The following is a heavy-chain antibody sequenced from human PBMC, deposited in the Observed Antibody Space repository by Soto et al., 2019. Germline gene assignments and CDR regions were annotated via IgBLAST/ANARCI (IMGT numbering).Heavy chain of an antibody. D-gene: IGHD2-2*01. Sequence: GGSLRLSCAASGFTFSGSAMHWVRQASGKGLEWVGRIRSKANSYATAYAASVKGRFTISRDDSKNTAYLQMNSLKTEDTAVYYCTKGLVPAATASTMGYWGQGTLVTVPS. V-gene: IGHV3-73*01. CDR3: TKGLVPAATASTMGY. CDR2: IRSKANSYAT. CDR1: GFTFSGSA. J-gene: IGHJ4*02.